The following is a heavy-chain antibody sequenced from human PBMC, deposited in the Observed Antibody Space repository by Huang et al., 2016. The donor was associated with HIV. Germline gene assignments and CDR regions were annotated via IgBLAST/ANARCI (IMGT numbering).Heavy chain of an antibody. V-gene: IGHV4-34*02. CDR3: ARDATKNPRGWFDP. D-gene: IGHD3-10*01. CDR2: INHLGSP. J-gene: IGHJ5*02. Sequence: QVHLQQWGAGLLKSAETLSLTCAVYGGSISGYYWSWLRQTPGKGLEWIGEINHLGSPNYNPCLKSGFSISMDGYKKQCSLKLGSISDADTAVYFCARDATKNPRGWFDPWGQGTLVTVSS. CDR1: GGSISGYY.